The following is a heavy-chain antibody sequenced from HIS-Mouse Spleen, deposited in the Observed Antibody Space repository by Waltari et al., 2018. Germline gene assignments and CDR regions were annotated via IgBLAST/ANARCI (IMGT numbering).Heavy chain of an antibody. Sequence: EVQLVESGGGLVKPGVSLSLYCAAYGLPFSDLYMDWLRQAPGKGLELVGRTRNKANSYTTEYAASVKGRFTISRDDSKNSLYLQMNSLKTEDTAVYYCARRYSGYDLGYWGQGTLVTVSS. CDR2: TRNKANSYTT. CDR1: GLPFSDLY. V-gene: IGHV3-72*01. CDR3: ARRYSGYDLGY. J-gene: IGHJ4*02. D-gene: IGHD5-12*01.